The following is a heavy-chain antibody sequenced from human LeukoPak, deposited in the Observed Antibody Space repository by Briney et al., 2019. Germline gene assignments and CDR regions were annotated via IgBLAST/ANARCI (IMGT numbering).Heavy chain of an antibody. CDR1: GFTFSSYW. J-gene: IGHJ4*02. Sequence: GGSLRLSCAAFGFTFSSYWMSWVRQAPGKGLEWVANIKQDGSEKYYVDSVKGRFTISRDNAKNSLYLQMNSLRAEDTAVYYCARGSLAYPTYYYGSGSYYNRPKFTNWGQGTLVTVSS. D-gene: IGHD3-10*01. V-gene: IGHV3-7*01. CDR2: IKQDGSEK. CDR3: ARGSLAYPTYYYGSGSYYNRPKFTN.